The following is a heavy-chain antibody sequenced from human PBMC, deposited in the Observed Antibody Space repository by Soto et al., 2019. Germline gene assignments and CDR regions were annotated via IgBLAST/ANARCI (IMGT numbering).Heavy chain of an antibody. CDR2: ISAYNGNT. D-gene: IGHD6-19*01. J-gene: IGHJ4*02. Sequence: QVQLVQSGAEVKKPGASVKVSCKASGYTFTSYGMSWVRQAPGQGLEWMGWISAYNGNTNYAQKLQGRVTMTTDTSTSTAYMELRSLRSDDTAVYYCAAGIAVAGTGWNFDYWGQGTLVTVSS. CDR3: AAGIAVAGTGWNFDY. V-gene: IGHV1-18*01. CDR1: GYTFTSYG.